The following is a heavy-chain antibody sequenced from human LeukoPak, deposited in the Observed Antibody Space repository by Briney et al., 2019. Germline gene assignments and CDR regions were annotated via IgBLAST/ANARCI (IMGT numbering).Heavy chain of an antibody. CDR3: ARDGDWARSSDY. CDR2: ISAYNGNT. CDR1: GYTFTSYD. Sequence: GASVKVSCKASGYTFTSYDINWVRQAPGQGLEWMGWISAYNGNTKYAQKLQDRVSMTTDTSTSTAYMELRSLRSDDTAVYYCARDGDWARSSDYWGQGTLVTVSS. J-gene: IGHJ4*02. D-gene: IGHD2-21*02. V-gene: IGHV1-18*01.